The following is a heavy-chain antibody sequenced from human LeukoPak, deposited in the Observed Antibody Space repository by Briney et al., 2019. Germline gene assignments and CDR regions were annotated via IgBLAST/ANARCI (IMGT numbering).Heavy chain of an antibody. V-gene: IGHV3-30*18. J-gene: IGHJ4*02. CDR2: ISYDGSNK. CDR1: GFTLSSYG. D-gene: IGHD3-16*01. Sequence: PGGSLRLSCAASGFTLSSYGMHWVRQAPGKGLEWVAVISYDGSNKYYADSVKGRFTISRDNSKNTLYLQMNSLRAEDTAVYYCAKGGIMITFGGVRDYWGQGTLVTVSS. CDR3: AKGGIMITFGGVRDY.